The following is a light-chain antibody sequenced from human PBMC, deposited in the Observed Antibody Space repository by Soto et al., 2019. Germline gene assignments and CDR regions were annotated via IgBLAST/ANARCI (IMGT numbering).Light chain of an antibody. V-gene: IGKV2D-29*01. Sequence: EIVLTQTPLSLSVTPGLPAYISCKSSESLADWGGSNFLDLYLQRPGQPPKLLMYEVSHRFSGVPDRFSGSGSGTDFTLKISRVEADDAGIYYCMKSSQIPNTFGQGTKLEIK. CDR2: EVS. CDR1: ESLADWGGSNF. J-gene: IGKJ2*01. CDR3: MKSSQIPNT.